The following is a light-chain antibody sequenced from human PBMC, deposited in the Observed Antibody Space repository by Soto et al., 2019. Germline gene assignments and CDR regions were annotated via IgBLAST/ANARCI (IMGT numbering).Light chain of an antibody. Sequence: DVHRTQSPSTLSVALGYRVTIACRASQTISSWLAWYQQKPGKAPKLLIYKASTLKSGVPSRFSGSGSGTEFTLTISSLQPDDFATYYCQHYNSYSEAFGQGTKVDIK. CDR2: KAS. V-gene: IGKV1-5*03. CDR3: QHYNSYSEA. CDR1: QTISSW. J-gene: IGKJ1*01.